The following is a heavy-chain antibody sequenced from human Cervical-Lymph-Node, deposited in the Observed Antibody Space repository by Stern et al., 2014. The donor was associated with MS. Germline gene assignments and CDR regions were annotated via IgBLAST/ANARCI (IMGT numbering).Heavy chain of an antibody. D-gene: IGHD3-22*01. CDR2: IYYSGST. J-gene: IGHJ4*02. V-gene: IGHV4-31*03. Sequence: QVQLVESGPGLVKPSQTLSLTCTVSGGSISSGGYYWSWIRQHPGKGLEWIGNIYYSGSTYYNPSLKSRISISLDTSSNQFSLRVNSVTAADTAVYYCARNYYDSSSHSDWGQGTLVTVSS. CDR3: ARNYYDSSSHSD. CDR1: GGSISSGGYY.